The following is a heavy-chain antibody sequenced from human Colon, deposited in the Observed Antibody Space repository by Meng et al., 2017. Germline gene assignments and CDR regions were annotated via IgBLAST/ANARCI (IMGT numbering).Heavy chain of an antibody. CDR1: GFTFSNYA. J-gene: IGHJ3*02. V-gene: IGHV3-23*01. Sequence: GESLKSSCAASGFTFSNYAMSWVRQAPGKGLEWVSAISGSGVITYYADSVRGRFTISRDNSKYTLYLQMNSLRAEDTAVYYCAKDRAFDMWGQGTMVTVSS. CDR3: AKDRAFDM. CDR2: ISGSGVIT.